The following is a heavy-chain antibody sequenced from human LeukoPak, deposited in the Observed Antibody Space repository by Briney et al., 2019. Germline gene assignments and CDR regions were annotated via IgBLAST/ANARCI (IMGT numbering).Heavy chain of an antibody. CDR2: IYYSGST. Sequence: SETLSLTCTVSGGSISSSSYYWGWIRQPPGKGLEWIGSIYYSGSTYYNPSLKSRVTISVDTSKNQFSLKLSSVTAADTAVYYCAIIAVDYYYYYYMDVWGKGTTVTISS. V-gene: IGHV4-39*01. J-gene: IGHJ6*03. CDR1: GGSISSSSYY. D-gene: IGHD6-19*01. CDR3: AIIAVDYYYYYYMDV.